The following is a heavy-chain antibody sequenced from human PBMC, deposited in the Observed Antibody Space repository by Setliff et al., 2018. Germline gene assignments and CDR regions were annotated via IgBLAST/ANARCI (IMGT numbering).Heavy chain of an antibody. Sequence: PSETLSLNCTVSGGSISSYYWSWIRQPAGKGLEWIGRIYTSGSTNYNPSLKSRVTMSVDTSKNQFSLKLSSVTAADTAVYYCARSYYNFWSGYYRVNWFDPWGQGTLVTVSS. CDR2: IYTSGST. J-gene: IGHJ5*02. CDR3: ARSYYNFWSGYYRVNWFDP. D-gene: IGHD3-3*01. CDR1: GGSISSYY. V-gene: IGHV4-4*07.